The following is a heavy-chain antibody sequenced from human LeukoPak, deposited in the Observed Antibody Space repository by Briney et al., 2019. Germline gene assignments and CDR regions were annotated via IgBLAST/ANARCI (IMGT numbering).Heavy chain of an antibody. CDR2: ISSSGSTI. CDR3: ARDDLRHGYWYYYYGMDV. J-gene: IGHJ6*02. Sequence: GGSLRLSCAASGFTFSDYYMSRIRQAPGKGLEWVSYISSSGSTIYYADSVKGRFTISRDNAKNSLYLQMNSLRAEDTAVYYCARDDLRHGYWYYYYGMDVWGQGTTVTVSS. CDR1: GFTFSDYY. V-gene: IGHV3-11*01. D-gene: IGHD3-22*01.